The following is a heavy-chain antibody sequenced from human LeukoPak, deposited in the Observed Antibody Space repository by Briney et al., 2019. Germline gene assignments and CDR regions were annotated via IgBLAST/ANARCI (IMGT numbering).Heavy chain of an antibody. D-gene: IGHD3-10*01. CDR3: AGTYYYTSGSYSNFDY. CDR2: IYYSGST. J-gene: IGHJ4*02. CDR1: GGSISSSSYY. Sequence: SENLSLTCTVSGGSISSSSYYWGWIRQPPGKGLEWIGSIYYSGSTYYNPSFKSRVTISVDTSKNQFSLKLSSVTAADTAVYYCAGTYYYTSGSYSNFDYWGQGTLVTVSS. V-gene: IGHV4-39*07.